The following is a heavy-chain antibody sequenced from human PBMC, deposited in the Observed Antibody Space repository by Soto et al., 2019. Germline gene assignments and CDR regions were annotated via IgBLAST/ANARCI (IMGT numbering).Heavy chain of an antibody. V-gene: IGHV3-23*01. CDR2: ISSGGGST. J-gene: IGHJ6*02. D-gene: IGHD6-19*01. CDR1: GFTFSNHW. CDR3: AKVAVAFEYGMDV. Sequence: GESLQISYAASGFTFSNHWMHLIRQAPGKGLVWVSGISSGGGSTYYADSVKGRFTISRDNSKNTLYLQMNSLRVEDTAVYYCAKVAVAFEYGMDVWGQGTTVTVSS.